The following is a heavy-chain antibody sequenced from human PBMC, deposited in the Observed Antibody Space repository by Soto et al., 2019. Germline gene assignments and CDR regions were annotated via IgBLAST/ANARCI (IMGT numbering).Heavy chain of an antibody. D-gene: IGHD3-3*01. Sequence: SETLSLTCAVSGDSITSIYHWAWIRQSPGRGLEWVASIYHTGTTYYNPSLKSRVTISVDTSKNHFSLNLRSVTAADSAVYYCANSGITIFGVVTYFDYWGQGTLVTVSS. CDR2: IYHTGTT. J-gene: IGHJ4*02. V-gene: IGHV4-38-2*01. CDR1: GDSITSIYH. CDR3: ANSGITIFGVVTYFDY.